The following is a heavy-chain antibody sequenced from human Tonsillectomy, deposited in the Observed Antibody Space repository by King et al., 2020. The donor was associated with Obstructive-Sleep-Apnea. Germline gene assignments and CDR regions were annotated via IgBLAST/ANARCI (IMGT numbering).Heavy chain of an antibody. Sequence: VQLVESGGGLVQPGGSLRLSCAASGFTFSTFAMSWVLQAPGKGLEWVSAISGSGACTYYADSVKGRFTISRDNSKNTLYLQMSSLRAEDTAVYYCAKGGGDFDYWGQGTLVTVSS. CDR3: AKGGGDFDY. CDR1: GFTFSTFA. CDR2: ISGSGACT. J-gene: IGHJ4*02. V-gene: IGHV3-23*04. D-gene: IGHD1-26*01.